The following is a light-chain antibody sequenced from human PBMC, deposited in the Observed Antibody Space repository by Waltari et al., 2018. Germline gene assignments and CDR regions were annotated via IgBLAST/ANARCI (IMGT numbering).Light chain of an antibody. CDR2: EVN. J-gene: IGLJ3*02. V-gene: IGLV2-8*01. CDR3: SSYAGKNNVV. CDR1: SSDVGSYNY. Sequence: QSALTQPPSASGPPGQSVTISCTGTSSDVGSYNYVSWYQQHPGKAPKPMIYEVNKRPSGVPDRFSGSKSGNAASLTVSGLQAEDDADYFCSSYAGKNNVVFGGGTKLTVL.